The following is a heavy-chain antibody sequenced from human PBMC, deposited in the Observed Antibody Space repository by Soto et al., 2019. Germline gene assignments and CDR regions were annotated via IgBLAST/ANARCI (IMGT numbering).Heavy chain of an antibody. J-gene: IGHJ6*02. V-gene: IGHV4-59*01. CDR1: GGSISSYY. CDR2: IYYSGST. Sequence: SETLSLTCTVSGGSISSYYWSWIRRPPGKGLEWIGYIYYSGSTNYNPSLKSRVTISVDTSKNQFSLKLSSVTAADTAVYYCARDQPTGYYYYGMDVWGQGTTVTVSS. CDR3: ARDQPTGYYYYGMDV.